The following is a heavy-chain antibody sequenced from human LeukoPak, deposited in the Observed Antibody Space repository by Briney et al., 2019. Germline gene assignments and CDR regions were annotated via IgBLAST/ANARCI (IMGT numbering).Heavy chain of an antibody. Sequence: SETLSLTCAVYGGSFSGYYWSWIRQPPGKGLEWIGEINHSGSTNYNPSLKSRVTISVDTSKNQFSLKLSSVTAADTAVYYCASLLYSSSSPHFDYWDQRTLVTVSS. V-gene: IGHV4-34*01. CDR2: INHSGST. J-gene: IGHJ4*02. CDR1: GGSFSGYY. CDR3: ASLLYSSSSPHFDY. D-gene: IGHD6-6*01.